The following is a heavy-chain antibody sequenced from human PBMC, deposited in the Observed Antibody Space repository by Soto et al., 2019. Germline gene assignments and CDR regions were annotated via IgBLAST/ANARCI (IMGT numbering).Heavy chain of an antibody. CDR3: AHRSSISLFDY. CDR2: IYWDDNK. D-gene: IGHD3-3*02. CDR1: GFSLSTTGVG. Sequence: QITLKESGPTLVQHTQTLTLTCAFSGFSLSTTGVGVGWIRQPPGKALEWLVVIYWDDNKRYSPSLKTRLTITKDTSKNQVVLTMANMDPVDTATYYCAHRSSISLFDYWGQGALVTVSS. V-gene: IGHV2-5*02. J-gene: IGHJ4*02.